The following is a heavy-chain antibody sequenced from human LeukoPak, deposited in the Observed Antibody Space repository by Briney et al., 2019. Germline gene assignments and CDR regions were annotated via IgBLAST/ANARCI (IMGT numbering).Heavy chain of an antibody. Sequence: GKSLKISCKGSGYSFTSYWIAWVRQVPGTGLELMGIIYPGDSDTRYGPSFRGQVTISADKSISTAYLQWSSLRASDSGLYYCARQDSSTWYDKFDPWGQGTLVIVSS. CDR1: GYSFTSYW. D-gene: IGHD6-13*01. J-gene: IGHJ5*02. CDR3: ARQDSSTWYDKFDP. V-gene: IGHV5-51*01. CDR2: IYPGDSDT.